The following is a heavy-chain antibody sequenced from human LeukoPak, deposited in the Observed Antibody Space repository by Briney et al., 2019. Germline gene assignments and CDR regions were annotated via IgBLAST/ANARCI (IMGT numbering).Heavy chain of an antibody. CDR3: ARDRGTTVTSLFDY. CDR1: GFPFSSYW. CDR2: ISSSSSTI. J-gene: IGHJ4*02. V-gene: IGHV3-48*01. D-gene: IGHD4-17*01. Sequence: GGSLRLSCVASGFPFSSYWMTWVRQAPGKGLEWVSYISSSSSTIYYADSVKGRFTISRDNAKNSLYLQMNSLRAEDTAVYYCARDRGTTVTSLFDYWGQGTLVTVSS.